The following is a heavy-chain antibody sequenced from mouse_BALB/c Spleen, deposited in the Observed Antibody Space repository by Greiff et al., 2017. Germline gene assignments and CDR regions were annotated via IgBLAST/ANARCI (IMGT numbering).Heavy chain of an antibody. V-gene: IGHV5-17*02. CDR3: ARYNKGAMDY. J-gene: IGHJ4*01. CDR1: GFTFSSFG. Sequence: EVQVVESGGGLVQPGGSRKLSCAASGFTFSSFGMHWVRQAPEKGLEWVAYISSGSSTIYYADTVKGRFTISRDNPKNTLFLQMTSLRSEDTAMYYCARYNKGAMDYWGQGTSVTVSS. D-gene: IGHD6-1*01. CDR2: ISSGSSTI.